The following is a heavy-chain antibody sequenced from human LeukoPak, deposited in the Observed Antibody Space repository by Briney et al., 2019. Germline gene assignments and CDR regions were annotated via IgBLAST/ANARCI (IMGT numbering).Heavy chain of an antibody. D-gene: IGHD2-2*01. V-gene: IGHV4-39*01. CDR1: VASIISGLYY. CDR3: ARNLTEDCSRNSCSAGWFDP. J-gene: IGHJ5*02. Sequence: SETLSLTCTVSVASIISGLYYWAWIRQSPGKGLEWLGRIYYTGNTKYNSYLKSRVSISVDTSRNQFSLTLSSVTAADTAVYYCARNLTEDCSRNSCSAGWFDPWGQGILVTVSS. CDR2: IYYTGNT.